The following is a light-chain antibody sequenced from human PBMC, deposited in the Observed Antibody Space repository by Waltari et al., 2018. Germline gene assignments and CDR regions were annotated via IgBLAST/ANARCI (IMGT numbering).Light chain of an antibody. CDR1: SSNIGSNY. CDR2: RNK. V-gene: IGLV1-47*01. Sequence: QSVLTQPPSASGTPGQRVTISCSGSSSNIGSNYVYWYQHLPGTAPKVLINRNKRRPAGVPDRVSGSKSGTSASLAISGLRSEDEADYYCAAWDDSLSGPVFGGGTKVTAL. CDR3: AAWDDSLSGPV. J-gene: IGLJ2*01.